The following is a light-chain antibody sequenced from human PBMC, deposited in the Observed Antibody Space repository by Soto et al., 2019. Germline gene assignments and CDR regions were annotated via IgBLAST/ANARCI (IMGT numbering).Light chain of an antibody. CDR1: QSLSEW. J-gene: IGKJ4*01. CDR2: RAS. CDR3: QQYSDYPLT. Sequence: DIQMTQSPSTLSASVGDRVTITCRASQSLSEWLAWYQQKPGTAPRLLIYRASTLEDGFPSRFSGSGSGTEFTLTISSLQPGDFATYYCQQYSDYPLTFGGGTKVEIK. V-gene: IGKV1-5*03.